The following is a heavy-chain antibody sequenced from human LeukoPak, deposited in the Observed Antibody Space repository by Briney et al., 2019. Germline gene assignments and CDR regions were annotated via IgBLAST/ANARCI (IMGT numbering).Heavy chain of an antibody. CDR3: ARDRIFDY. CDR2: IYYSGST. J-gene: IGHJ4*02. Sequence: PSETLSLTCTVSGDSISPYYWSWIRQPPGKGLEWIGYIYYSGSTNYNPSLKSRVTISVDTSKNQFSLKLSSVTAADTAVYYCARDRIFDYWGQGTLVTVSS. D-gene: IGHD3-10*01. CDR1: GDSISPYY. V-gene: IGHV4-59*01.